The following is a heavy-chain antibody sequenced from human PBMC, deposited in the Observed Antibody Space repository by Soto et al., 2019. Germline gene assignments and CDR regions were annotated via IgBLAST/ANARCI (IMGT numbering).Heavy chain of an antibody. D-gene: IGHD1-26*01. CDR3: ARDSSLGATDDAFDI. J-gene: IGHJ3*02. Sequence: ASVKVSCKASGYTFTSYGISWVRQAPGQGLEWMGWISAYNGNTNYAQKLQGRVTMTTDTSTSTAYTELRSLRSDDTAVYYCARDSSLGATDDAFDIWGQGTMVTVS. CDR2: ISAYNGNT. CDR1: GYTFTSYG. V-gene: IGHV1-18*01.